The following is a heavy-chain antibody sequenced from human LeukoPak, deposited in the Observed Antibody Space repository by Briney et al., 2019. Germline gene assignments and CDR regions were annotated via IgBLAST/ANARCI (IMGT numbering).Heavy chain of an antibody. CDR2: IPYDGSNE. CDR3: AKDRGIAAAYYFMDV. V-gene: IGHV3-30*02. Sequence: GGSLRLSCAAPGFTFSNYGMHWVRQAPSKGLEWVTFIPYDGSNEYYADSVKGRFTISRDNSKNTLYLEMNSLRAEDTAMYYCAKDRGIAAAYYFMDVWGKGTTVTVSS. D-gene: IGHD6-13*01. J-gene: IGHJ6*03. CDR1: GFTFSNYG.